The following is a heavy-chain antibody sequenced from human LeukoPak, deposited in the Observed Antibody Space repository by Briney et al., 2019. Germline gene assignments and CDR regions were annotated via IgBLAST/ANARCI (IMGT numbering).Heavy chain of an antibody. CDR2: INPNSGGT. J-gene: IGHJ4*02. Sequence: ASVKVSCKASGYTFTGYYMHWVRQAPGQGLEWMGWINPNSGGTNYAQKFQGRVTMTRDTSISTAYMELSRLRSDDTAVYYCARDPSVTGTTPYDYWGQGTLVTVSS. V-gene: IGHV1-2*02. D-gene: IGHD1-20*01. CDR1: GYTFTGYY. CDR3: ARDPSVTGTTPYDY.